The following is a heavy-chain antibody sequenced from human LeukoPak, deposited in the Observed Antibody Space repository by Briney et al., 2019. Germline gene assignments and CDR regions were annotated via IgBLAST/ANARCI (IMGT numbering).Heavy chain of an antibody. J-gene: IGHJ4*02. Sequence: SETLSLTCTVSGGAIYNYYWSWIRRPPGQGLEWIAYIFYNGNTNYNPSLKSRVTMSVDLSKNQFSLRLTSVTAADTAIYYCARHLSDGTYPLDYRGQGILVTGSS. CDR1: GGAIYNYY. CDR3: ARHLSDGTYPLDY. V-gene: IGHV4-59*08. CDR2: IFYNGNT. D-gene: IGHD1-26*01.